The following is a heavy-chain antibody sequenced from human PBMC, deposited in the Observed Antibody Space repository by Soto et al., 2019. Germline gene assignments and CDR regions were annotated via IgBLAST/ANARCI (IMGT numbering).Heavy chain of an antibody. Sequence: PGGSLRLSCAASGFTFSSYGMHWVRQAPGKGLEWVAVIWYDGSNKYYADSVKGRLTISRDNSKNTLYLQMNSLRAEDTAVYYCARDLITHDAFDIWGQGTMVTVSS. CDR3: ARDLITHDAFDI. D-gene: IGHD1-20*01. J-gene: IGHJ3*02. V-gene: IGHV3-33*01. CDR1: GFTFSSYG. CDR2: IWYDGSNK.